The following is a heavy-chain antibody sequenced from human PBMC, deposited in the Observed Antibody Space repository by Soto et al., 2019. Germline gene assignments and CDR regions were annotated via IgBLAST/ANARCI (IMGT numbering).Heavy chain of an antibody. J-gene: IGHJ4*02. CDR1: SFTFIDFY. CDR2: INAKNGGT. CDR3: ARSHCTDGICYTEVIPS. Sequence: QVELVQSGTEVKKPGASVKVSCEASSFTFIDFYIHWLRQAPGQGLECMGWINAKNGGTRYAEKFQDRVTLTRDRSVRTAYLELQRLRSDDTAVYYCARSHCTDGICYTEVIPSWGQGTLVTVS. V-gene: IGHV1-2*02. D-gene: IGHD2-8*01.